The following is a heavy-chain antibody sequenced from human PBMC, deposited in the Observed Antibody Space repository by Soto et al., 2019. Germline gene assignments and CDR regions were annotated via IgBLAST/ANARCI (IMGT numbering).Heavy chain of an antibody. CDR1: GGSISSSTYY. V-gene: IGHV4-39*07. CDR3: ATLPPRIVVVKTELPT. Sequence: TSETLSLTCTVSGGSISSSTYYWGWIRQPPGNGLEWIGNIYRSGSTYYNPSLKSRVTISVDTSKNQFSLKLSSVTAADTAVYYCATLPPRIVVVKTELPTWGQGILVT. D-gene: IGHD2-15*01. J-gene: IGHJ5*02. CDR2: IYRSGST.